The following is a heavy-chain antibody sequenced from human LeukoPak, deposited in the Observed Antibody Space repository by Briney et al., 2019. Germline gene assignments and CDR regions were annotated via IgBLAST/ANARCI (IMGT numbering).Heavy chain of an antibody. V-gene: IGHV3-23*01. CDR1: GFTFSSYA. CDR2: MSGSGGST. Sequence: PGGSLRLSCAASGFTFSSYAMSWVRQAPGKGLEWVSAMSGSGGSTYYADSVKGRFTIARDNSKNTLYLQINSLRAEDTAVYYCAKDMIVVVIPLGWFDYWGQGTLVTVSS. CDR3: AKDMIVVVIPLGWFDY. D-gene: IGHD3-22*01. J-gene: IGHJ4*02.